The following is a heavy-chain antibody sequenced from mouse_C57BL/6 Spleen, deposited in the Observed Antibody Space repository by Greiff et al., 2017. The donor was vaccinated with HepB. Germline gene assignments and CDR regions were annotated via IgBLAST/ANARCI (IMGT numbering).Heavy chain of an antibody. CDR1: GFTFSSYG. CDR2: ISSGGSYT. CDR3: ARGYDYDEASWFAY. Sequence: DVKLVESGGDLVKPGGSLKLSCAASGFTFSSYGMSWVRQTPDKRLEWVATISSGGSYTYYPDSVKGRFTISRDNAKNTLYLQMSSLKSEDTAMYYCARGYDYDEASWFAYWGQGTLVTVSA. D-gene: IGHD2-4*01. J-gene: IGHJ3*01. V-gene: IGHV5-6*02.